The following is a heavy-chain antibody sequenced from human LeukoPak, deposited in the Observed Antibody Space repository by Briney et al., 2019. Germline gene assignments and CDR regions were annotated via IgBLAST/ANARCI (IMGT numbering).Heavy chain of an antibody. CDR1: GGSFSGYY. CDR2: INHSGST. Sequence: SETLSLTCAVYGGSFSGYYWSWIRQPPGKGLEWIGEINHSGSTNYNPSLKSRVTISVDTAKNQFSLKLSSVTAADTAVYYCATKPGYDFLSCYGSWGQGTLVTVSS. CDR3: ATKPGYDFLSCYGS. V-gene: IGHV4-34*01. D-gene: IGHD3-3*01. J-gene: IGHJ4*02.